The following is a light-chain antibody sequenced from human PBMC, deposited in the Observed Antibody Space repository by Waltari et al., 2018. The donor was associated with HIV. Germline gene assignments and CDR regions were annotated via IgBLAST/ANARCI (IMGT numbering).Light chain of an antibody. CDR2: KDS. CDR1: ALSKHY. J-gene: IGLJ2*01. CDR3: QSGHNSDSI. Sequence: SYELTQAPSVSVSPGQTAKITCSGDALSKHYVYWYQQKPGQAPLMMIFKDSGTPAEIRARLSASRWGSTSILTSSGVQAEDEADYYYQSGHNSDSIFGGGTKLTVL. V-gene: IGLV3-25*03.